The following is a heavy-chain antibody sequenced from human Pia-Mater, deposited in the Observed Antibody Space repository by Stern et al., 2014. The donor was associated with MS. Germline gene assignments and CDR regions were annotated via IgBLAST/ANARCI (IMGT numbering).Heavy chain of an antibody. D-gene: IGHD3-16*02. J-gene: IGHJ3*02. V-gene: IGHV3-23*04. CDR3: AKGVWGSYLNAFDM. CDR1: GFRFSSYA. CDR2: ISASGGST. Sequence: EVQLVESGGGFVQPGGSLRLSCAASGFRFSSYAMRWVRQTQGKGLEWVSGISASGGSTYYADSVKGRFTISRDKSKNTLFLQMNSLRAEDTAVYYCAKGVWGSYLNAFDMWGQGTMVTVSS.